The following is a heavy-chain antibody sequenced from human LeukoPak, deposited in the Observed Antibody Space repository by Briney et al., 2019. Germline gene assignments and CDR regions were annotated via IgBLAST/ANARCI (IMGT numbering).Heavy chain of an antibody. Sequence: ASVKVSCKASGYTFTSYYMHWVRQALGQGLEWMGIINPSGGSTSYAQKFQGRVTMTRDTSTSTVYMELSSLRSEDTAVYYCARDRRSLGYCSGGSCYVGTYYYYGMDVWGQGTTVTVSS. CDR3: ARDRRSLGYCSGGSCYVGTYYYYGMDV. J-gene: IGHJ6*02. V-gene: IGHV1-46*01. D-gene: IGHD2-15*01. CDR1: GYTFTSYY. CDR2: INPSGGST.